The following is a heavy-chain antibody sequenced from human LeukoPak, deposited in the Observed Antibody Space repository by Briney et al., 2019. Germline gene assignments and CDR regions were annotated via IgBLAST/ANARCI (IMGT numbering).Heavy chain of an antibody. CDR2: INPSGGST. V-gene: IGHV1-46*01. Sequence: WASVKVSCKASGYTFTSYYMHWVRQAPGQGLEWMGIINPSGGSTSYAQKFQGRVTMTRDTSTSTVYMELSSLRSEDTAVYYCARDSSNYYYYDSSGYCSFDYWGQGTLVTVSS. CDR1: GYTFTSYY. D-gene: IGHD3-22*01. J-gene: IGHJ4*02. CDR3: ARDSSNYYYYDSSGYCSFDY.